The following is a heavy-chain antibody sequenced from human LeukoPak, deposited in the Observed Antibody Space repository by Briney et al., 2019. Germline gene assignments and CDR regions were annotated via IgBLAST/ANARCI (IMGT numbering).Heavy chain of an antibody. CDR3: ARVSSRGYCSSTSCYRWFDP. CDR2: INPNSGGT. CDR1: GYTFTGYY. D-gene: IGHD2-2*01. V-gene: IGHV1-2*02. Sequence: ASVKVSCKASGYTFTGYYMHWVRQAPGQGLEWMGWINPNSGGTNYAQKFQGRVTMTRDTSISTAYMELSRLRSDDTAVYYCARVSSRGYCSSTSCYRWFDPWGQGTLVTVSS. J-gene: IGHJ5*02.